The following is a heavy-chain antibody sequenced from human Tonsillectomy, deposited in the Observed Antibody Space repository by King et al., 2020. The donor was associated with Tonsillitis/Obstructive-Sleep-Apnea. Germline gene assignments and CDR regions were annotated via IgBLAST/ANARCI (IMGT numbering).Heavy chain of an antibody. CDR3: AKAMVQGIIITIFDY. J-gene: IGHJ4*02. Sequence: VQLVESGGGSVQPGGSLRLSCAASGITFSSYAMSWVRQAPGKGLEWVSTISGGGGSTYYADSVKGRFTISRENSKNTLYLQMNSLRAEDTAVYYCAKAMVQGIIITIFDYWGQGTLVTVSS. CDR1: GITFSSYA. V-gene: IGHV3-23*04. CDR2: ISGGGGST. D-gene: IGHD3-10*01.